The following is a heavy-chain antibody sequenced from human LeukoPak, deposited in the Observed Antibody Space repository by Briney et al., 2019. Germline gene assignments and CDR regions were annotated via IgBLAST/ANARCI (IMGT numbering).Heavy chain of an antibody. V-gene: IGHV3-23*01. CDR3: AKAVAGLDY. CDR2: ISGSGGST. Sequence: GGSLRLSCAASGFTFSSYAMSWVRQAPGKGLEWVSAISGSGGSTYYADSVKGRFTTSRDNSKNALYLQMNSLRAEDAAVYYCAKAVAGLDYWGQGTLVTVSS. J-gene: IGHJ4*02. CDR1: GFTFSSYA. D-gene: IGHD6-19*01.